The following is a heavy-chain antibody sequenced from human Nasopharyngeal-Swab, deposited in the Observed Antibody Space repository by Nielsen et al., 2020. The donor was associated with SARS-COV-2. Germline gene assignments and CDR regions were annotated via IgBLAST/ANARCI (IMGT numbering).Heavy chain of an antibody. D-gene: IGHD3/OR15-3a*01. CDR3: ASFVNSPDWDSRFDY. CDR1: GYTFTGYY. CDR2: INPNSGGT. J-gene: IGHJ4*02. V-gene: IGHV1-2*06. Sequence: ASVKVSCKASGYTFTGYYMHWVRQAHGQGLEWMGRINPNSGGTNYAQKFQGRVTMTRDTSIRTAYMDLSRLRSDDTAVYYCASFVNSPDWDSRFDYWGQGTLVTVSS.